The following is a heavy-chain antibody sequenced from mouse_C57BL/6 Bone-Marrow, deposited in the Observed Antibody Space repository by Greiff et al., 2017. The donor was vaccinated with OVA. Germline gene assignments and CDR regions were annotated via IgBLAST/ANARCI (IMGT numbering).Heavy chain of an antibody. D-gene: IGHD2-4*01. CDR2: ISDGGSYT. Sequence: EVQLVESGGGLVKPGGSLKLSCAASGFTFSSYAMSWVRQTPEKRLEWVATISDGGSYTYYPDNVKGRFTISRDNAKNNLYLQMSHLKSEDTAMYYCARKGLYDYESYYFDYWGQGTTLTVSS. CDR3: ARKGLYDYESYYFDY. J-gene: IGHJ2*01. V-gene: IGHV5-4*01. CDR1: GFTFSSYA.